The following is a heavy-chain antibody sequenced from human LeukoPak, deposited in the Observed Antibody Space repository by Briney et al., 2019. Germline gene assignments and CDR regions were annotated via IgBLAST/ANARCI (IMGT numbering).Heavy chain of an antibody. V-gene: IGHV1-46*01. CDR3: ARALITMARGVLDY. CDR2: INPSGGST. CDR1: GYTFTTYY. J-gene: IGHJ4*02. D-gene: IGHD3-10*01. Sequence: ASVKVSCKASGYTFTTYYMHWVRQAPGQGLEWMGIINPSGGSTNYAQKFQGRVTVMRDTSISTAYMELSSLRSDDTALYYCARALITMARGVLDYWGQGTLVTVSS.